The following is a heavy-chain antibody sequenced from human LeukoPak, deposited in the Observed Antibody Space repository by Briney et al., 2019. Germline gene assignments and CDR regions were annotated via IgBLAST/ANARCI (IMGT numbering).Heavy chain of an antibody. J-gene: IGHJ4*02. D-gene: IGHD2-15*01. V-gene: IGHV5-51*01. Sequence: GESLKISCKGSGYSFTSYWIGWVRQMPGKGLEWMGIIYPGDSDTRYSPSFQGQVTISADKSISTAYLQWSSLKASDTAMYYCARNPPGCSGDSCWYSVDYWGQGTLVTVSS. CDR2: IYPGDSDT. CDR1: GYSFTSYW. CDR3: ARNPPGCSGDSCWYSVDY.